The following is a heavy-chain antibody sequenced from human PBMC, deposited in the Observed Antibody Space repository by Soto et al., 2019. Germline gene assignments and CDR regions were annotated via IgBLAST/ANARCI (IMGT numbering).Heavy chain of an antibody. CDR1: GYTFTGYY. V-gene: IGHV1-2*02. CDR3: AREDYGGNKASDY. CDR2: INPNSGGT. D-gene: IGHD4-17*01. Sequence: ASVKVSCKASGYTFTGYYMHWVRQAPGQGLEWMGWINPNSGGTNYAQKFQGRVTMTRDTSISTAYMELSRLRSDDTAVYYCAREDYGGNKASDYWGQGTLVTVSS. J-gene: IGHJ4*02.